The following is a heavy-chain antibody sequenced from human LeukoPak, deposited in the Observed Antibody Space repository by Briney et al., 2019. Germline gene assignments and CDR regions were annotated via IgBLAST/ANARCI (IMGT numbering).Heavy chain of an antibody. Sequence: GGSLRLSCAASGFTFSSYSMNWVRQAPGKGLEWVSSISSSSSYIYYADSVTGRFTISRDNAKNSLYLQMNSLRAEDTAVYYCARDRHSSSFLFDPWGQGTLVTVSS. D-gene: IGHD6-6*01. V-gene: IGHV3-21*01. J-gene: IGHJ5*02. CDR3: ARDRHSSSFLFDP. CDR1: GFTFSSYS. CDR2: ISSSSSYI.